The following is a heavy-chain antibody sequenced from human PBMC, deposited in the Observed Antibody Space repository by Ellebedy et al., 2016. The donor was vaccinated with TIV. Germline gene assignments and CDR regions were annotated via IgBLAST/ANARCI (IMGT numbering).Heavy chain of an antibody. V-gene: IGHV3-7*05. CDR1: GFTFSSYW. CDR3: ARDSSMITFGGAINYYYYGMDV. Sequence: GESLKISXAASGFTFSSYWMSWVRQAPGKGLEWVANIKEDGSEKYYVDSVKGRFTISRDNAKNSLYLQMNSLRAEDTAVYYCARDSSMITFGGAINYYYYGMDVWGQGTTVTVSS. CDR2: IKEDGSEK. J-gene: IGHJ6*02. D-gene: IGHD3-16*01.